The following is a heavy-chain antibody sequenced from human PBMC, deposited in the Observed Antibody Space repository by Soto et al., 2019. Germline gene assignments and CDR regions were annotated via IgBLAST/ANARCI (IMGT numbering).Heavy chain of an antibody. V-gene: IGHV1-18*01. CDR3: AREEVTNVVVPAAYYYYYYMDV. J-gene: IGHJ6*03. CDR2: ISAYNGNT. D-gene: IGHD2-2*01. CDR1: GYTFTSYG. Sequence: ASVKVSCKASGYTFTSYGISWVRQAPGQGLEWMGWISAYNGNTNYAQKLQGRVTMTTDTSTSTAYMELRSLRSDDTAVYYCAREEVTNVVVPAAYYYYYYMDVWGKGTTVTVSS.